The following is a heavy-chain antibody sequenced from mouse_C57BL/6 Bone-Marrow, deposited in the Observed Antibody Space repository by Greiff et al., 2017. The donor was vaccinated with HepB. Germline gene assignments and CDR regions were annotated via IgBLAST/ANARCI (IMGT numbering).Heavy chain of an antibody. CDR1: GYTFTSYT. Sequence: VQLQQSGAELARPGASVKMSCKASGYTFTSYTMHGVKQRPGQGLEWIGYINPSSGYTKYNQKFKDKATLTADKSSSTAYMQLSSLTSEDSAVYYCARAAITTVGDYWGQGTSVTVSS. D-gene: IGHD1-1*01. CDR3: ARAAITTVGDY. V-gene: IGHV1-4*01. CDR2: INPSSGYT. J-gene: IGHJ4*01.